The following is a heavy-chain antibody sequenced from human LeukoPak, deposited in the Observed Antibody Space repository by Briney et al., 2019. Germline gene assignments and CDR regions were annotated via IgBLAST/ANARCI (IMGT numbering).Heavy chain of an antibody. D-gene: IGHD6-13*01. CDR3: ARARIAAPLLDY. Sequence: PGGSLRLSCVASGFIFSNYEMNWVRQTPGKGLEWVSYISDHGKSRNYVDSVKGRFTISRDNAKNSLYLQMNSLRAEDTAIYFCARARIAAPLLDYWGQGTLVTVSS. CDR1: GFIFSNYE. V-gene: IGHV3-48*03. CDR2: ISDHGKSR. J-gene: IGHJ4*02.